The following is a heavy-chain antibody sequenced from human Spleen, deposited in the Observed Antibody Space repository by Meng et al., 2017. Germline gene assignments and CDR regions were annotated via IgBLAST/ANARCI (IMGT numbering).Heavy chain of an antibody. Sequence: SETLSLTCAVSGYSISSGYHWGWIRQPPGKGLEWIGSIYHSGSTYYNPSLKSRVTISVDTSKNQFSLKLSSVTAADTAVYYCASGTYDYGDYDLKSQGQDYYYYGMDVWGQGTTVTVSS. J-gene: IGHJ6*02. V-gene: IGHV4-38-2*01. D-gene: IGHD4-17*01. CDR1: GYSISSGYH. CDR3: ASGTYDYGDYDLKSQGQDYYYYGMDV. CDR2: IYHSGST.